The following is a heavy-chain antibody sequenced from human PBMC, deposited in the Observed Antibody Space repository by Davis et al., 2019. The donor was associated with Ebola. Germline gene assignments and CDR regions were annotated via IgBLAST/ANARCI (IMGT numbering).Heavy chain of an antibody. V-gene: IGHV1-46*01. D-gene: IGHD3-10*01. CDR3: ATLWFGELLGMDV. Sequence: ASVKVSCKASRNTFTTYYMHWVRQAPGQGLEWMGIINPSGGSTTYAQKFQGRVTMTRDTSISTAYMELSRLRSDDTAVYYCATLWFGELLGMDVWGKGTTVTVSS. CDR2: INPSGGST. CDR1: RNTFTTYY. J-gene: IGHJ6*04.